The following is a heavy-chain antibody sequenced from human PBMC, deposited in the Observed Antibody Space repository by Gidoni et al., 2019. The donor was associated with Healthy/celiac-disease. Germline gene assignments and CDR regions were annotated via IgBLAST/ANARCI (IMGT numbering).Heavy chain of an antibody. CDR2: IIPIFGTA. V-gene: IGHV1-69*01. D-gene: IGHD3-22*01. CDR3: AREVPDDSSGPFDY. J-gene: IGHJ4*02. Sequence: KKPGSSVKVSCKASGGTFSSYAISWVRQAPGQGLEWMGGIIPIFGTANYAQKFQGRVTITADESTSTAYMELSSLRSEDPAVYYCAREVPDDSSGPFDYWGQGTLVTVSS. CDR1: GGTFSSYA.